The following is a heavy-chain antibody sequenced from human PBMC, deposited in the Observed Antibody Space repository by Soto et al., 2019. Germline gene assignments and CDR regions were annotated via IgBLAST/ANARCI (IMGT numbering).Heavy chain of an antibody. Sequence: GGSLRLSCAASGFTFSSYWMSWVRQAPGKGLEWVANIKQDGSEKYYVDSVKGRFTISRDNAKNSLYLQMNSLRAEDTAVYYCATSPYDFWSGYGNDAFDIWGQGTMVTVSS. V-gene: IGHV3-7*01. D-gene: IGHD3-3*01. CDR1: GFTFSSYW. J-gene: IGHJ3*02. CDR2: IKQDGSEK. CDR3: ATSPYDFWSGYGNDAFDI.